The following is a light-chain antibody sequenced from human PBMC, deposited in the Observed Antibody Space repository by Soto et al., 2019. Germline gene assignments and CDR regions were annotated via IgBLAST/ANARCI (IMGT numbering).Light chain of an antibody. CDR2: DTS. Sequence: EIVLTQSPGTLSFSPGATATLSCRASQSVSSNYLAWFQQKSGQAPRLLIYDTSIRATGIPDRFSGSGSGTDFALTITRLEPEDFAVYYCHHYGKSPIYPFCPGAKVDFK. CDR1: QSVSSNY. V-gene: IGKV3-20*01. J-gene: IGKJ3*01. CDR3: HHYGKSPIYP.